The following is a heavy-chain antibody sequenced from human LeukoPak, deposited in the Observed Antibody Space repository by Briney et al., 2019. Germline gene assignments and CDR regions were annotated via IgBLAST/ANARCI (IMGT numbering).Heavy chain of an antibody. Sequence: KTGGSLRLSCAASGFTFSSYTINWVRQAPGKGLEWVSSISSSSTYIYYADSVKGRFTISRDNAKNSLYLQMNSLRAEDTAVYYCARVPVGSYYFDYWGQGTLVTVSS. D-gene: IGHD3-10*01. V-gene: IGHV3-21*01. CDR2: ISSSSTYI. CDR1: GFTFSSYT. CDR3: ARVPVGSYYFDY. J-gene: IGHJ4*02.